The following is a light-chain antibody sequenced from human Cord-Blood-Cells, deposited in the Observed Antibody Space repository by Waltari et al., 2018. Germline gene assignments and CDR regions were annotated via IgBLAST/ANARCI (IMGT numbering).Light chain of an antibody. CDR2: EVS. J-gene: IGLJ3*02. CDR3: SSYTSSSTWV. Sequence: QSALTQPASVSGSPGQSITISCTGTSSDVGGYNYVSWYQQHPGKAPKLMLYEVSNRPSGVSNRFSGSKSGNTASLTISGLRAEDEADYYCSSYTSSSTWVFGGGTKLTVL. CDR1: SSDVGGYNY. V-gene: IGLV2-14*01.